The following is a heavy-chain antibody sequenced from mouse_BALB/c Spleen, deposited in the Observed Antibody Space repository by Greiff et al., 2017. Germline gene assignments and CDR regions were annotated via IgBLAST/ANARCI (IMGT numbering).Heavy chain of an antibody. CDR2: IWGGGST. Sequence: VKLMESGPGLVAPSQSLSITCTVSGFSLSRYSVHWVRQPPGKGLEWLGMIWGGGSTDYNSALKSRLSISKDNSKSQVFLKMNSLQTDDTAMYYCAREDSYGNSWFAYWGQGTLVTVSA. CDR1: GFSLSRYS. CDR3: AREDSYGNSWFAY. J-gene: IGHJ3*01. V-gene: IGHV2-6-4*01. D-gene: IGHD2-1*01.